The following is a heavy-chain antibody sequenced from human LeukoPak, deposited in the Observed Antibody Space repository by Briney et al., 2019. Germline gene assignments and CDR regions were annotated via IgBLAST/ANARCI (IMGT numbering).Heavy chain of an antibody. Sequence: SETLSLSCTVSGGSISSSDYYWAWIRQPPGRSLEWIGSIYYSGNTHYNPSLKSRVTISVHTSKNQFSPKLSSVTAADTAVYYCARQGLIVMAGEGDFDYWGQGTLVTVSS. D-gene: IGHD5-24*01. CDR1: GGSISSSDYY. CDR3: ARQGLIVMAGEGDFDY. CDR2: IYYSGNT. J-gene: IGHJ4*02. V-gene: IGHV4-39*01.